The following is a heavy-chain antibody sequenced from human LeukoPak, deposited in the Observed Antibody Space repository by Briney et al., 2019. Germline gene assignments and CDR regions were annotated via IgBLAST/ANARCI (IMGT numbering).Heavy chain of an antibody. CDR3: ARDRVVPAAILHYYYYYMDV. CDR1: GFTFSDYY. Sequence: KPGGSLRLSCAASGFTFSDYYMSWLRQAPGKGLEWVSYISSSGSTIYYADSVKGRFTISRDNAKNSLYLQMNSLRAEDTAVYYCARDRVVPAAILHYYYYYMDVWGKGTTVNVSS. D-gene: IGHD2-2*01. V-gene: IGHV3-11*01. J-gene: IGHJ6*03. CDR2: ISSSGSTI.